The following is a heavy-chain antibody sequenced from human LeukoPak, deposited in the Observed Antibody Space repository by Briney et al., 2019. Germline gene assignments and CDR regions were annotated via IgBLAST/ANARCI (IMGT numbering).Heavy chain of an antibody. J-gene: IGHJ4*02. D-gene: IGHD3-10*01. Sequence: PGGSLRLSCAASGFSLKTFWIHWIRQAPGGRLVWVSRISPDGSITTYADSVKGRFAISRDNAKNTLYLQMNSLRAEDTAVYYCARSSQLLWFGEYGTLGYWGQGTLVTVSS. CDR1: GFSLKTFW. V-gene: IGHV3-74*01. CDR2: ISPDGSIT. CDR3: ARSSQLLWFGEYGTLGY.